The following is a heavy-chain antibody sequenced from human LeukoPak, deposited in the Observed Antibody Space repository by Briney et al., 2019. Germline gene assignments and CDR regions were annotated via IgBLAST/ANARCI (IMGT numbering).Heavy chain of an antibody. CDR2: IEQDGSEK. D-gene: IGHD5-18*01. CDR3: ARADTAMVPFDY. Sequence: GGSLRLSCAASGFTFSSYWMSWVRQAPGKGLEWVANIEQDGSEKYYVDSVKGQFTISRDNAKNSLYLQMNSLRAEDTAVYYCARADTAMVPFDYWGQGTLVTVSS. CDR1: GFTFSSYW. V-gene: IGHV3-7*03. J-gene: IGHJ4*02.